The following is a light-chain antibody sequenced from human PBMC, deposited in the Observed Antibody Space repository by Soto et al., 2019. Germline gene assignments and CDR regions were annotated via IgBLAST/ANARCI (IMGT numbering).Light chain of an antibody. Sequence: EIVLTQSPGTLSLSPGERATLSCRASQRVSSSFLAWYQQRPGQTPRLLIYAVSSRATGIPDRFSGSGSGTDFTLTISRLEPEDFAVYYCQNYGNLPRLTFGGGTKVEIK. CDR2: AVS. CDR1: QRVSSSF. V-gene: IGKV3-20*01. J-gene: IGKJ4*01. CDR3: QNYGNLPRLT.